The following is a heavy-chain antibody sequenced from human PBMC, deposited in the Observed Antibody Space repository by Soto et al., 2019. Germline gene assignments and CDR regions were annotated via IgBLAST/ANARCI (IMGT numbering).Heavy chain of an antibody. D-gene: IGHD5-18*01. Sequence: ASVKVSCKASGGTFSSYAISWVRQAPGQGLEWMGGIIPIFGTANYAQKFQGRVTITADESTSTAYMELSSLRSEDTAVYYCARVRDTAMGYYYYGMDVWGQGTTVTISS. V-gene: IGHV1-69*13. CDR3: ARVRDTAMGYYYYGMDV. CDR1: GGTFSSYA. J-gene: IGHJ6*02. CDR2: IIPIFGTA.